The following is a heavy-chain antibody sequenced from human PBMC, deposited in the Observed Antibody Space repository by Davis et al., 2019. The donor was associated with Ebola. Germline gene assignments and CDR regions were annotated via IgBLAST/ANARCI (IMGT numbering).Heavy chain of an antibody. J-gene: IGHJ6*04. CDR2: INPSGGST. CDR3: ARGPERYDILTGYLQMDV. CDR1: GYTFTSYY. Sequence: ASVKVSCKASGYTFTSYYMHWVRQAPGQGLEWMGIINPSGGSTSYAQKFQGRVTMTRDTSTSTVYMELSSLRSEDTAVYYCARGPERYDILTGYLQMDVWGKGTTVTVSS. V-gene: IGHV1-46*01. D-gene: IGHD3-9*01.